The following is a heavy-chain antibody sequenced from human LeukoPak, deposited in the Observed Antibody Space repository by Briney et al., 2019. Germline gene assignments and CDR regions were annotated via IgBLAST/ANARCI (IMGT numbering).Heavy chain of an antibody. V-gene: IGHV1-46*01. Sequence: ASVKVSCKASGYTFTSYYMHWVRQAPGQGLEWMGIINPSGGCTSYAQKFQGRVTMTRDTSTSTVYMELSSLRSEDTAVYYCAREKGVEMATMDFDYWGQGTLVTVSS. J-gene: IGHJ4*02. CDR2: INPSGGCT. CDR1: GYTFTSYY. D-gene: IGHD5-24*01. CDR3: AREKGVEMATMDFDY.